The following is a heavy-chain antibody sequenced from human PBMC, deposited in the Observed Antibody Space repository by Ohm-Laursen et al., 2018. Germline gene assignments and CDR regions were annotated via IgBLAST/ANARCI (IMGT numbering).Heavy chain of an antibody. J-gene: IGHJ4*02. CDR3: ASFNY. V-gene: IGHV3-11*01. CDR1: GFTFSDYY. Sequence: GSLRLSCTAFGFTFSDYYMSWIRQAPGKGLEWISYITNTGPTSYYADSVRGRFTISRDNAKKSLYLQLNNLTVEDTAVYYCASFNYWGQGTLVSVSS. CDR2: ITNTGPTS.